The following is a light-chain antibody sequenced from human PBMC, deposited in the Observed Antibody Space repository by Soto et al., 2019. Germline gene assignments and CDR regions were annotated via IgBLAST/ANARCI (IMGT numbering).Light chain of an antibody. J-gene: IGKJ5*01. CDR2: LGS. Sequence: DIVMTQSPLSLPVTPGEPASISCRSSQSLLHSNGYNYLDWYLQKPGQSPQPLIYLGSNRASGVPDRFSGSGSGTDFTLKISRVEAEDVGVYYCMQALQTPITFGQGTRLEIK. V-gene: IGKV2-28*01. CDR1: QSLLHSNGYNY. CDR3: MQALQTPIT.